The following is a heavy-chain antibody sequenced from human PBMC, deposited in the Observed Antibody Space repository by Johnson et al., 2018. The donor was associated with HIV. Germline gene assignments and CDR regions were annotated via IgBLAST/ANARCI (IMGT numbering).Heavy chain of an antibody. J-gene: IGHJ3*01. CDR3: VRAWSSAFDV. D-gene: IGHD2-8*01. V-gene: IGHV3-7*05. CDR1: GFTFSSYW. CDR2: IKQDGSEK. Sequence: MQLVESGGGLVQPGGSLRLSCAASGFTFSSYWMSWVRQTAGKGLEWVANIKQDGSEKYYVDSVKGRFTISRDNAKNSLYLQMNSLRVEDTALYYCVRAWSSAFDVWGQGTMVTVSS.